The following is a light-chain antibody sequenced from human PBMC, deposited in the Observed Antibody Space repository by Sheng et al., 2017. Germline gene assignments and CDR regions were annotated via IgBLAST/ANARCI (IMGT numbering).Light chain of an antibody. CDR3: QQYSDSPPVYT. CDR1: RGIYNS. Sequence: DIHMTQSPSSLSASVGDRVTITCRASRGIYNSLAWYQQKPGKSPKLLLHAASKLETGVPSRFSGSGSGTDYTLTISGLQPEDFAVYYCQQYSDSPPVYTFGQGTKLEIK. V-gene: IGKV1-NL1*01. CDR2: AAS. J-gene: IGKJ2*01.